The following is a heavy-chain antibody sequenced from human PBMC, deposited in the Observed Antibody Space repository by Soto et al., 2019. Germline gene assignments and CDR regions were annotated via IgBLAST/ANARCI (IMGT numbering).Heavy chain of an antibody. D-gene: IGHD5-12*01. J-gene: IGHJ5*02. CDR1: GDSASSNSAA. CDR2: TYFRSKWYN. Sequence: SQTLSLTCAISGDSASSNSAAWNWIRQSPSRGLEWLGRTYFRSKWYNDYAVSVKSRIIINPDTSNNQFSLQLNSVTPEDTAVYFCAKGDNLGPKTGYAFDPWGQGIMVTVSS. V-gene: IGHV6-1*01. CDR3: AKGDNLGPKTGYAFDP.